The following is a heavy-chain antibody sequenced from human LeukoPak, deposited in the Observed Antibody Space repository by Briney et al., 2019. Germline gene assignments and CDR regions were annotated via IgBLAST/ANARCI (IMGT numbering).Heavy chain of an antibody. Sequence: SETLSLTCAVYGGSFSGYYWSWIRQPPGKGLEWIGEINHSGSTNYNPSLKSRVTISVDTSKNQFSLKLSSVTAADTAVYYCARVGGDTSGSYFDYWGQGTLVTVSS. CDR1: GGSFSGYY. CDR3: ARVGGDTSGSYFDY. J-gene: IGHJ4*02. CDR2: INHSGST. D-gene: IGHD3-3*01. V-gene: IGHV4-34*01.